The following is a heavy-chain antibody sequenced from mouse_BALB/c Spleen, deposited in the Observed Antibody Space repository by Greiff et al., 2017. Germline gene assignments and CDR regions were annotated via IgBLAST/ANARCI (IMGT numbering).Heavy chain of an antibody. J-gene: IGHJ3*01. CDR2: ISYDGSN. V-gene: IGHV3-6*02. Sequence: ESGPGLVKPSQSLSLTCSVTGYSITSGYYWNWIRQFPGNKLEWMGYISYDGSNNYNPSLKNRISITRDTSKNQFFLKLNSVTTEDTATYYCATRGSSYGFAYWGQGALVTVSA. CDR1: GYSITSGYY. D-gene: IGHD1-1*01. CDR3: ATRGSSYGFAY.